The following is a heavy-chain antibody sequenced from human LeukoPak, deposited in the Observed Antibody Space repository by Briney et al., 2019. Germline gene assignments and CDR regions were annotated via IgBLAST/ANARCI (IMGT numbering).Heavy chain of an antibody. CDR2: IYHSGST. CDR3: ARVGSSGYWHYFDY. Sequence: SETLSLTCIVSAYSISSGYYWGWIRQPPGKGLEWIGSIYHSGSTSYNPSHKSRVTISVDTSKNQISLNLTSVTAADTAIYYCARVGSSGYWHYFDYWGQGALVTVSS. CDR1: AYSISSGYY. J-gene: IGHJ4*02. D-gene: IGHD3-22*01. V-gene: IGHV4-38-2*02.